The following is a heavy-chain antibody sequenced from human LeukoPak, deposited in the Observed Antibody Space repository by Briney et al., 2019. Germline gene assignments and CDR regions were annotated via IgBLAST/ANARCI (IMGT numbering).Heavy chain of an antibody. CDR1: GFTFRRSV. CDR3: AKAPDY. J-gene: IGHJ4*02. CDR2: ISETGSDT. V-gene: IGHV3-23*01. Sequence: GGSLRLSCAASGFTFRRSVMNWVRQAPGKGLEWVSGISETGSDTYYADSVKGRFVISRDNFKNTLYLQMNSLRADDTAVYYCAKAPDYWGQGTLSPSPQ.